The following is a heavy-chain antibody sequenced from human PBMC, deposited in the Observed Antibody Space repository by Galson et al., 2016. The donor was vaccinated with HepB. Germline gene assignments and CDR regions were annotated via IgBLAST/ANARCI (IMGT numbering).Heavy chain of an antibody. CDR2: INHGGST. CDR3: ARSRRCSGGDCYSFFRYNWFDP. V-gene: IGHV4-34*01. Sequence: ETLSLTCVVYGGSLRGYTWSWIRQPPGKGLEWIGEINHGGSTNYNPSLKRRVTMSVDTSKNQFSLKLTSVTAADTAAYFCARSRRCSGGDCYSFFRYNWFDPWGQGTLVTVSS. D-gene: IGHD2-15*01. CDR1: GGSLRGYT. J-gene: IGHJ5*02.